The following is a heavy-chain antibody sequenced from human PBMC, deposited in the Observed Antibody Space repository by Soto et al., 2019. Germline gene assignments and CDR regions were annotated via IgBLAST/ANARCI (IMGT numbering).Heavy chain of an antibody. V-gene: IGHV3-33*01. Sequence: GGSLRLSCAASGFTFSSYGMHWVRQAPGKGLEWVAVIWYDGSNKYYADSVKGRFTISRDNSKNTLYLQMNSLGAEDTAVYYCARPTGATILYYIDFPGQGTLVTVSS. J-gene: IGHJ4*02. CDR2: IWYDGSNK. CDR3: ARPTGATILYYIDF. CDR1: GFTFSSYG. D-gene: IGHD5-12*01.